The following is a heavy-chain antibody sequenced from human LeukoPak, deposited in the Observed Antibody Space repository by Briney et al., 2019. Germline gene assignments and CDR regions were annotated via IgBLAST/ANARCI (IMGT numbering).Heavy chain of an antibody. V-gene: IGHV4-61*01. CDR1: GGSVSSGSYY. CDR2: TYYTGST. J-gene: IGHJ5*02. Sequence: SETLSLTCTVSGGSVSSGSYYWSWIRQPPGKGLGWIGYTYYTGSTNYNPSLKSRVTISVDTSKNQFSLKLSSVTAADTAVYYCARVPRITMVRGVIMGWFDPWGQGTLVTVSS. CDR3: ARVPRITMVRGVIMGWFDP. D-gene: IGHD3-10*01.